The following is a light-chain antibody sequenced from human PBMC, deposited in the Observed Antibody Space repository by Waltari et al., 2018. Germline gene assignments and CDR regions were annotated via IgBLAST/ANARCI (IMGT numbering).Light chain of an antibody. J-gene: IGKJ3*01. CDR2: WAS. V-gene: IGKV4-1*01. CDR3: LQHYTTPCT. Sequence: DIVMTQSPECLGVSLGERATINCKSSQDVTNSLSWYKQQPGQPPELLIYWASTRESGVPDRFSGSGFGTDFTLTIRSLQAEDVAVYYCLQHYTTPCTFGPGTRVDI. CDR1: QDVTNS.